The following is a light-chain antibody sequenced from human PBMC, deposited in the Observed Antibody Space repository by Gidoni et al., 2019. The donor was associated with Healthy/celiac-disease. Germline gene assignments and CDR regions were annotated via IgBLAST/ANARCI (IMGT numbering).Light chain of an antibody. Sequence: AIQLTQPPSSPPASVGDRVTITCRARQGISSALACYQQKPGKAPKLLIYDASSLESGVPSRFSVSGCGTDFTLTISSMQPEDYATSYYQQFNNYPPITFGQGTQLEIK. CDR2: DAS. CDR1: QGISSA. CDR3: QQFNNYPPIT. J-gene: IGKJ5*01. V-gene: IGKV1-13*01.